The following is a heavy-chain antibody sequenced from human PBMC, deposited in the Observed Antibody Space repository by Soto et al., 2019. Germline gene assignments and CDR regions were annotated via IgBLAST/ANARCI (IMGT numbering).Heavy chain of an antibody. CDR1: DGSITTSHW. Sequence: PSETLSLTCAVSDGSITTSHWWSWVRQPPGKGLEWIGEIFHSGSTSSNPSLKSRVTISVDKSKNQFSLKLSSVTAADTAVYFCARTNGELISFDYWGQGALVTVSS. D-gene: IGHD4-17*01. V-gene: IGHV4-4*02. CDR3: ARTNGELISFDY. CDR2: IFHSGST. J-gene: IGHJ4*02.